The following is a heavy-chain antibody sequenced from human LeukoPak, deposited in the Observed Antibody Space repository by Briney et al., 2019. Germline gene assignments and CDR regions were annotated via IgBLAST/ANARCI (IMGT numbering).Heavy chain of an antibody. CDR1: GFTFRNAW. D-gene: IGHD6-19*01. CDR3: STDGRRGWLQYFQY. Sequence: GGSLRLSCAVSGFTFRNAWMSWVRQAPGKGLEWLGRIQSKIDGGAADYAAPVKGRFTISRDDSKNTLYLQMNSLKTEDTAVYYCSTDGRRGWLQYFQYWGQGTLVTVSS. CDR2: IQSKIDGGAA. V-gene: IGHV3-15*01. J-gene: IGHJ1*01.